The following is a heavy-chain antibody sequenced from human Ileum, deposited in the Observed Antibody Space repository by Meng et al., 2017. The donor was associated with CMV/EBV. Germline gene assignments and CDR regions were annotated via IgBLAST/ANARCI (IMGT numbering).Heavy chain of an antibody. CDR3: AKGRGFDFSF. V-gene: IGHV3-30*02. D-gene: IGHD3/OR15-3a*01. J-gene: IGHJ4*02. CDR2: IRFDGNIK. CDR1: GFAFSTFG. Sequence: GESLKISCAASGFAFSTFGMHWVRQAPGKGLEWVAYIRFDGNIKTYGDSVKGRVTISRDNSKNTLYLQINGLRAEDTAVYYCAKGRGFDFSFWGQGTLVTVSS.